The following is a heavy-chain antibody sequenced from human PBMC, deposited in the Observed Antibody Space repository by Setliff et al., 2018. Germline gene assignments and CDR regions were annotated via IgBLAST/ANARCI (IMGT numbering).Heavy chain of an antibody. CDR2: IKQDGSEK. J-gene: IGHJ4*02. V-gene: IGHV3-7*01. D-gene: IGHD3-10*01. Sequence: GGSLRLSCAASGFTFSSYWMSWVRQAPGKGLEWVANIKQDGSEKYYVDSVKGRFTISRDNAKNSLYLQMNSLRAEDTAAYYCARDDYYGSGSYFNYFDYWGQGTLVTVSS. CDR3: ARDDYYGSGSYFNYFDY. CDR1: GFTFSSYW.